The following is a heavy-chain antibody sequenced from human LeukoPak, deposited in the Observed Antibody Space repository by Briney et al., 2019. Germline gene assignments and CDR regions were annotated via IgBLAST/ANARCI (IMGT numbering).Heavy chain of an antibody. J-gene: IGHJ5*02. V-gene: IGHV4-34*01. CDR3: ARAWCSSPPVEVA. Sequence: SETLSLTCAVYGGSFSGYYWSWIRQPPGKGLEWIGEINHSGSTNYNPSLKSRVTISVDTSKNQFSLKLSSVTAADTAVYYCARAWCSSPPVEVAWGQGTLVTVSS. D-gene: IGHD6-13*01. CDR2: INHSGST. CDR1: GGSFSGYY.